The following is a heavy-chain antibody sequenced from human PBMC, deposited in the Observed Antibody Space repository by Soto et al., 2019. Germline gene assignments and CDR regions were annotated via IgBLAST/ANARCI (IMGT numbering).Heavy chain of an antibody. CDR3: ARGRVLVQAGIRAWFDP. Sequence: QVQLVQSGAEVKKPGSSVKVSCKASGGTFSSYAISWVRQAPGQGLEWMGGIIPIFGTANYAQKFQGRVTITADKSTSTAYMELSSLRSEATAVYYCARGRVLVQAGIRAWFDPWGQGALVTVSS. D-gene: IGHD2-2*01. J-gene: IGHJ5*02. CDR1: GGTFSSYA. V-gene: IGHV1-69*14. CDR2: IIPIFGTA.